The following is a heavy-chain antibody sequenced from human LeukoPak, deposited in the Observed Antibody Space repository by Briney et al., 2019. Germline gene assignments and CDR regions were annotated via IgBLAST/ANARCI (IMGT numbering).Heavy chain of an antibody. D-gene: IGHD3-22*01. CDR3: AREPGYYDSSGYSFYYFDY. Sequence: GGSLRLSRAASGFTFSSYSMNWVGQAPGKGLEWVSSISSISSYIYYADSVKGRFTISRDNAKNSLYLQMNSLRAEDTAVYYCAREPGYYDSSGYSFYYFDYWGQGTLVTVSS. CDR1: GFTFSSYS. J-gene: IGHJ4*02. V-gene: IGHV3-21*01. CDR2: ISSISSYI.